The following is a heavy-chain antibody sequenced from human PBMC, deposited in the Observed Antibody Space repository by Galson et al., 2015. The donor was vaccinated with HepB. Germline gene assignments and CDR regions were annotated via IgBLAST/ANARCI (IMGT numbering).Heavy chain of an antibody. D-gene: IGHD5-18*01. J-gene: IGHJ4*02. CDR2: ISGSGGST. Sequence: SLRLSCAASGFTFSSYAMSWVRPAPGMGLEWVSAISGSGGSTYYADSVKGRFTSSRDNSKNTLYLQMNSLRAEDTDVYYCAKDRGNSNGGGAFDYWGQGTLVTVSS. V-gene: IGHV3-23*01. CDR1: GFTFSSYA. CDR3: AKDRGNSNGGGAFDY.